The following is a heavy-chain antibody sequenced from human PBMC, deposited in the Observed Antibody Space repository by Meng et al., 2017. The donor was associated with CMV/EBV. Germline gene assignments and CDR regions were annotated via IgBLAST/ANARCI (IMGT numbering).Heavy chain of an antibody. Sequence: GSLKISCAASGFTFSGYAMHWVRQAPGKGLEWVAVISYDGSNKYYADSVKGRFTISRDNSKNTLYLQMNSLRAEDTAVYYCARNIAARTYYYYYYGMDVWGQGTTVTVSS. CDR3: ARNIAARTYYYYYYGMDV. CDR2: ISYDGSNK. CDR1: GFTFSGYA. D-gene: IGHD6-6*01. V-gene: IGHV3-30*04. J-gene: IGHJ6*02.